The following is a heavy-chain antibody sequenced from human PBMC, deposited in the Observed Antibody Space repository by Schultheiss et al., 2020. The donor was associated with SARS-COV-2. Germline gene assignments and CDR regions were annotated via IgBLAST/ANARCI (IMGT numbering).Heavy chain of an antibody. CDR3: AVHVDVAMADDY. Sequence: ASVKVSCKASGYTFTTYDINWVRQATGQGLEWMGWMNPNSGGTNYAQKFQGRVTITADESTSTAYMELSSLRSEDTAVYYCAVHVDVAMADDYWGQGTLVTVSS. D-gene: IGHD5-18*01. CDR1: GYTFTTYD. CDR2: MNPNSGGT. V-gene: IGHV1-8*01. J-gene: IGHJ4*02.